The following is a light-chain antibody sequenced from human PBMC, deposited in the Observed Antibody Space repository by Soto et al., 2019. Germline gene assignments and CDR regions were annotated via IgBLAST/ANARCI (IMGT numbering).Light chain of an antibody. CDR1: SGDVGSYNL. CDR2: EVT. Sequence: QSALTQPASVSGSPGQSITIPCTGTSGDVGSYNLVSWYQQHPGKAPKLLMYEVTERPSGVSNRFSGGKSVSTAYLTISGLQPDDEADYYCCASACNSEVFGTGTKLTVL. V-gene: IGLV2-23*02. CDR3: CASACNSEV. J-gene: IGLJ1*01.